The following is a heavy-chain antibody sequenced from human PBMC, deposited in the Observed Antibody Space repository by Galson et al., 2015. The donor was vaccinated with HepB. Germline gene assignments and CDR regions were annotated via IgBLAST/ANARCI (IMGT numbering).Heavy chain of an antibody. CDR3: ARVKRDCSSTSCYTGYYYYYMTS. V-gene: IGHV1-69*13. CDR2: IIPIFGTA. D-gene: IGHD2-2*02. CDR1: GGTFSSYA. J-gene: IGHJ6*03. Sequence: SVKVSCKASGGTFSSYAISWVRQAPGQGLEWMGGIIPIFGTANYAQKFQGRVTITADESTSTAYMELSSLRSEDTAVYYCARVKRDCSSTSCYTGYYYYYMTSGAKGPRSPSP.